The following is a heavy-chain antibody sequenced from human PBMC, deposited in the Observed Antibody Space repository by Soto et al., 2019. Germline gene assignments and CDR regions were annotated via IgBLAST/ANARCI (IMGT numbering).Heavy chain of an antibody. D-gene: IGHD3-22*01. Sequence: EVQLVESGGGLVQPGGSLRLSCAASGFSFSDYYINWVRQAPGKGLEWVGRTRKKASSYTTDYSAFVKGRFTISRDDSKNLIYLQMNSLKTADTAVYYCAREGSSSGPDYEYCGQGTLVTVSS. CDR1: GFSFSDYY. CDR3: AREGSSSGPDYEY. V-gene: IGHV3-72*01. CDR2: TRKKASSYTT. J-gene: IGHJ4*02.